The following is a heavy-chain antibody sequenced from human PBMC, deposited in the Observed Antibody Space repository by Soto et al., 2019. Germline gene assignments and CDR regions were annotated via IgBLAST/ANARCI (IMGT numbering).Heavy chain of an antibody. CDR2: IRSKAYGGST. V-gene: IGHV3-49*03. CDR1: GFTFGDYA. Sequence: GGSLGLSCTASGFTFGDYAMSWFRQAPGKGLEWVGFIRSKAYGGSTEYAASVKGRFTISRDNSKSTLYLQMNSLRAEDTAVYYCAKGRGDSSSWMPQKNYYYYYMDVWGKGTTVTVSS. J-gene: IGHJ6*03. CDR3: AKGRGDSSSWMPQKNYYYYYMDV. D-gene: IGHD6-13*01.